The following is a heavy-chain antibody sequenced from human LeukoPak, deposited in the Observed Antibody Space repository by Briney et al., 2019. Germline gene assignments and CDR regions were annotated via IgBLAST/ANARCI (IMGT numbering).Heavy chain of an antibody. CDR3: ARLVATTTYYFDY. Sequence: GSLRLSCAASGFTFSSYSMNWVRQAPGKGLEWVSSISSSSSYIYYADSVKGRFTISRDNAKNSLYLQMNSLRAEDTAVYYCARLVATTTYYFDYWGQGTLVTVSS. CDR2: ISSSSSYI. D-gene: IGHD5-12*01. V-gene: IGHV3-21*01. J-gene: IGHJ4*02. CDR1: GFTFSSYS.